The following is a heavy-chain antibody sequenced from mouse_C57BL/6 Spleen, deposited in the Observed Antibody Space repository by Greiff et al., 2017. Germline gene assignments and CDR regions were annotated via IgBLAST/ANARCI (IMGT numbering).Heavy chain of an antibody. J-gene: IGHJ3*01. V-gene: IGHV1-22*01. CDR3: ATIYYGYYGFAY. CDR1: GYTFTDYN. Sequence: EVQLQQSGPELVKPGASVKMSCKASGYTFTDYNMHWVKQSHGKSLEWIGYINPNNGGTSYNQKFKGKATLTVNKSSSTAYMELRSLTSEDSAVYYCATIYYGYYGFAYWGQGTLVTVSA. CDR2: INPNNGGT. D-gene: IGHD2-1*01.